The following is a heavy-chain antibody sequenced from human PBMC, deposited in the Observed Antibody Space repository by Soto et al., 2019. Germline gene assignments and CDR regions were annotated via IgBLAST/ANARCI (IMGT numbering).Heavy chain of an antibody. D-gene: IGHD3-10*01. CDR1: GGSISSYY. Sequence: SETLSLTCAVSGGSISSYYWSWIRQPPGKGLEWIGYIYYSGSTNYNPSLKSRVTISVDTSKNQFSLKLSSVTAADTAVYYCARAPGSYYNAAFDYWGQGTLVTVS. CDR3: ARAPGSYYNAAFDY. CDR2: IYYSGST. V-gene: IGHV4-59*01. J-gene: IGHJ4*02.